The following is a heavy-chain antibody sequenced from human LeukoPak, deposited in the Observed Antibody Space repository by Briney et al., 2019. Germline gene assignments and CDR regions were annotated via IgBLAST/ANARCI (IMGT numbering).Heavy chain of an antibody. CDR2: IIPILGIA. CDR3: ARGALVGATYHLDYFDY. D-gene: IGHD1-26*01. Sequence: SVKVSCKASGGTFSSYAISWVRQAPGQVLEWMGRIIPILGIANYAQKFQGRVTITADKSTSTAYMELSSLRSEDTAVYYCARGALVGATYHLDYFDYWGQGTLVTVSS. CDR1: GGTFSSYA. J-gene: IGHJ4*02. V-gene: IGHV1-69*04.